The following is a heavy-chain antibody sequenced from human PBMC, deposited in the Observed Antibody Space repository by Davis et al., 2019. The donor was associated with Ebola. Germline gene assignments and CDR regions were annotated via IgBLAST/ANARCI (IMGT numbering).Heavy chain of an antibody. CDR1: GVTVSNNY. CDR2: MYSGVST. D-gene: IGHD3-10*01. J-gene: IGHJ4*02. CDR3: ARNVPVVRGGF. V-gene: IGHV3-53*01. Sequence: PGGSLRLSCAASGVTVSNNYISWVRQAPGKGLEWVSVMYSGVSTNYADSVKGRFTISRDSSKNTVYLQMNSLRVEDTAVYYCARNVPVVRGGFWGQGTLVTVSS.